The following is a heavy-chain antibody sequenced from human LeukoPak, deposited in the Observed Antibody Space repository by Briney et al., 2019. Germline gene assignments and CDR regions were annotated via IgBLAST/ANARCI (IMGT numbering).Heavy chain of an antibody. Sequence: GGSLRLSCAASGVTFRSYWMHWVRQAPGKGLVWVSRINSDGSSTSYADSVKGRFTISRDNAKNTLYLQMNSLRAEDTAVYYCARDIPHCSSTSCYPWFDPWGQGTLVTVSS. J-gene: IGHJ5*02. CDR3: ARDIPHCSSTSCYPWFDP. D-gene: IGHD2-2*01. V-gene: IGHV3-74*01. CDR2: INSDGSST. CDR1: GVTFRSYW.